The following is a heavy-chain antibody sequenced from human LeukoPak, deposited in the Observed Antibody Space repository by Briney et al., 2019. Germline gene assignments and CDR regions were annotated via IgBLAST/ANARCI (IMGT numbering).Heavy chain of an antibody. D-gene: IGHD6-13*01. CDR1: GGSISSSSYY. CDR3: ARRSSSWLEFDY. CDR2: INHRGST. Sequence: SETLSLTCTVSGGSISSSSYYWGWIRQPPGKGLQWIGEINHRGSTNYNPSLKSRVTISVDTSKNQFSLKLSSVTAADTAVYYCARRSSSWLEFDYWGQGTLVTVSS. V-gene: IGHV4-39*07. J-gene: IGHJ4*02.